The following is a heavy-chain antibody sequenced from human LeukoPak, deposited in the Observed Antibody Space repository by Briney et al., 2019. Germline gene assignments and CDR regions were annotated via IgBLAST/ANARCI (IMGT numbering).Heavy chain of an antibody. CDR3: ARVDWMIGAFDI. Sequence: GRSLRLSCAASGFTFSNYAMHWVRQAPGKGLEWVAVISYDGSNKYYADSVRGRFTISRDNAKNSLYLQMNSLRDEDTAVYYCARVDWMIGAFDIWGQGTMVTVSS. CDR1: GFTFSNYA. J-gene: IGHJ3*02. CDR2: ISYDGSNK. D-gene: IGHD3-22*01. V-gene: IGHV3-30-3*01.